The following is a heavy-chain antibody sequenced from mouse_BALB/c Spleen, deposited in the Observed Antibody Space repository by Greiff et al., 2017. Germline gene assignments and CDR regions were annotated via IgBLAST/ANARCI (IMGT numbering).Heavy chain of an antibody. Sequence: VQLQQSGPELVKPGASVKISCKASGYSFTGYYMHWVKQSHVKSLEWIGRINPYNGATSYNQNFKDKASLTVDKSSSTAYMELHSLTSEDSAVYYCARDNRYDEGYYAMDYWGQGTSVTVSS. V-gene: IGHV1-31*01. CDR3: ARDNRYDEGYYAMDY. D-gene: IGHD2-14*01. CDR1: GYSFTGYY. CDR2: INPYNGAT. J-gene: IGHJ4*01.